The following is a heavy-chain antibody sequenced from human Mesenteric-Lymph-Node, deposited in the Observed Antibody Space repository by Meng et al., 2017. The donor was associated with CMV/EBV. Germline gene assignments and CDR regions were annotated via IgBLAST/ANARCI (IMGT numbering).Heavy chain of an antibody. CDR1: GFTFDDYA. CDR3: VRGGGAFDM. D-gene: IGHD3-16*01. J-gene: IGHJ3*02. V-gene: IGHV3-9*01. CDR2: INWNSGRA. Sequence: SLKISCAVSGFTFDDYAMHWVRQAPGKGLEWVSGINWNSGRAGYADSVKGRFTISRDNAKNSLYLQMNSLRAEDTALYYCVRGGGAFDMWGQGTTVTVSS.